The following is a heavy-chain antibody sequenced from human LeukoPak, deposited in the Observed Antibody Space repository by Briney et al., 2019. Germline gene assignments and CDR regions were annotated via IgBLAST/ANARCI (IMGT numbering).Heavy chain of an antibody. CDR2: ISAYNGNT. D-gene: IGHD3-3*01. CDR3: ARSEDYYYGMDV. CDR1: GYTFTSYG. V-gene: IGHV1-18*01. Sequence: ASVKVSCEASGYTFTSYGISWVRQAPGQGLEWMGWISAYNGNTNYAQKLQGRVTKTTDTSTSTAYMELRSLRSDDTAVYYCARSEDYYYGMDVWGQGTTVTVSS. J-gene: IGHJ6*02.